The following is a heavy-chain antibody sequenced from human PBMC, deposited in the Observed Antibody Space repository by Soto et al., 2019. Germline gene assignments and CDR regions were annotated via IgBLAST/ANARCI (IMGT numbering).Heavy chain of an antibody. Sequence: EVQLVESGGGLVKPGGSLRLSCAASGFTFSNAWMNCVRQAPGKGLEWVGRIKSKTDGGTTDYAAPVKGRFTISRDDSKNTLYLQMNSLKTEDTAVYYCTTGAGYCISTSCFDFDYWGQGTLVTVSS. CDR3: TTGAGYCISTSCFDFDY. J-gene: IGHJ4*02. V-gene: IGHV3-15*07. D-gene: IGHD2-2*01. CDR1: GFTFSNAW. CDR2: IKSKTDGGTT.